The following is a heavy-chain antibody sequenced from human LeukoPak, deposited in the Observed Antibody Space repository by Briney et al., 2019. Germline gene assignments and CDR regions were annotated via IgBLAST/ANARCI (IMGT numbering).Heavy chain of an antibody. V-gene: IGHV3-9*01. CDR3: AKDTGLGVRGVTPYYYYYYMDV. CDR2: ISCNSGSI. CDR1: GFTFDDYA. D-gene: IGHD3-10*01. J-gene: IGHJ6*03. Sequence: SLRLSSAASGFTFDDYAMHWVRQAPGKGLEWFSGISCNSGSIGYADSVKGRFTISRDNAKNSLYLQMNSLRAEDTALYYCAKDTGLGVRGVTPYYYYYYMDVWGKGTTVTVSS.